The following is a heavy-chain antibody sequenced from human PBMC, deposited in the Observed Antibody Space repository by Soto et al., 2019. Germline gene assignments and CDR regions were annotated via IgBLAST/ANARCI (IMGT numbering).Heavy chain of an antibody. CDR3: ARDGGYCSGGSCYLLGYFDY. CDR1: GYTFTSYG. Sequence: ASVKVSCKASGYTFTSYGISWVRQAPGQGLEWMGWISAYNGNTNYAQKLQGRVTMTTDKSTSTAYMERRSLKSDDTAVYYCARDGGYCSGGSCYLLGYFDYWGQGTLVTVSS. CDR2: ISAYNGNT. D-gene: IGHD2-15*01. J-gene: IGHJ4*02. V-gene: IGHV1-18*01.